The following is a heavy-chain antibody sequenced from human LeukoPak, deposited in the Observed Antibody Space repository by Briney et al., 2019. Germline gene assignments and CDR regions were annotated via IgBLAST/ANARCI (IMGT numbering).Heavy chain of an antibody. D-gene: IGHD3-10*01. CDR2: INPNSGGT. CDR1: GYTFTGYY. V-gene: IGHV1-2*06. CDR3: ARVTMVRGVH. J-gene: IGHJ4*02. Sequence: GASVKVSCKASGYTFTGYYMHWVRQAPGQGLDGMGRINPNSGGTNYVRKLQGRVTMTRDTSISTAYRELSRLRSDDTAVYYCARVTMVRGVHWGQGTLVTVSS.